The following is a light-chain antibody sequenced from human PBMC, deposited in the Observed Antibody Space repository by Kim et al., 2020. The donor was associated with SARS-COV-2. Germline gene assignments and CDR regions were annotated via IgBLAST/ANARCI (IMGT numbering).Light chain of an antibody. CDR2: GTS. CDR1: QSVSSSS. V-gene: IGKV3-20*01. CDR3: QQYGGSPWT. Sequence: EIVLTQSPGTLSFSPGERATLSCRASQSVSSSSLAWYQQKPGQAPRLLIYGTSSRATGIPDRFSGSGSGTDFTLTISRLEPEDFAVYYCQQYGGSPWTFGQGTKVDIK. J-gene: IGKJ1*01.